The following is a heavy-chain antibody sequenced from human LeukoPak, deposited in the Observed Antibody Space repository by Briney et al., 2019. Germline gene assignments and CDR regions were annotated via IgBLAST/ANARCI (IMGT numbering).Heavy chain of an antibody. V-gene: IGHV3-11*04. D-gene: IGHD6-19*01. CDR3: AREYSSGWAYYMDV. Sequence: GGSLRLSCAASGFTFSDYYMSWIRQAPGKGLEWVSYISSSGSIIYYADSVKGRFTISRDNAKNSLNLQTNSLRAEDTAVYYCAREYSSGWAYYMDVWGKGTTVTVSS. J-gene: IGHJ6*03. CDR2: ISSSGSII. CDR1: GFTFSDYY.